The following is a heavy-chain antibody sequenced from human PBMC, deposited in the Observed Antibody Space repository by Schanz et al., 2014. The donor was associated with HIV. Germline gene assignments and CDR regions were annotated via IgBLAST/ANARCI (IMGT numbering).Heavy chain of an antibody. CDR3: ARRGEYHLSEDHYYYYGMDV. CDR2: MNDSGSS. J-gene: IGHJ6*02. CDR1: GGSFGGYY. Sequence: QVQLQQWGAGLLKPSETLSLTCAVYGGSFGGYYWSWIRQSPGKGLQWIGEMNDSGSSDYNPSLKSRDTISVDTSKRQFSLKLISMTAADTAVYFCARRGEYHLSEDHYYYYGMDVWGQGTTVTVSS. V-gene: IGHV4-34*01. D-gene: IGHD2-2*01.